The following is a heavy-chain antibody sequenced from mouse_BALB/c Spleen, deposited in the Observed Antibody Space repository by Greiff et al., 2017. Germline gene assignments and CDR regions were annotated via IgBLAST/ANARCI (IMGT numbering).Heavy chain of an antibody. V-gene: IGHV5-6-2*01. D-gene: IGHD2-4*01. CDR1: GFTFSSYY. Sequence: EVQGVESGGGLVKLGGSLKLSCAASGFTFSSYYMSWVRQTPEKRLELVAAINSNGGSTYYPDTVKGRFTISRDNAKNTLYLQMSSLKSEDTALYYCARQAYYDYDENAMDYWGQGTSVTVSS. J-gene: IGHJ4*01. CDR3: ARQAYYDYDENAMDY. CDR2: INSNGGST.